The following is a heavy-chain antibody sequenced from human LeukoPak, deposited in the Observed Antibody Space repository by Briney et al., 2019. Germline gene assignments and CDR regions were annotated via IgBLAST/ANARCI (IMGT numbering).Heavy chain of an antibody. CDR1: GFTVSSNY. J-gene: IGHJ4*02. CDR2: IYSGGTT. CDR3: ARTTTFAPHFDY. D-gene: IGHD1-1*01. Sequence: GGSLRLSCAASGFTVSSNYMSWVRQAPGKGLEWVSVIYSGGTTYYAASVKGRLTISRDNSKNTLYLQMNSLRAENTAASYCARTTTFAPHFDYWGQGTLVNVSS. V-gene: IGHV3-66*01.